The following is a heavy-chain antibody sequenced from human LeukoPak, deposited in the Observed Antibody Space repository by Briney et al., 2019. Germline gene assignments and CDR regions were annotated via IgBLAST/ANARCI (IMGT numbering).Heavy chain of an antibody. D-gene: IGHD3-9*01. CDR3: AGYFDSGFRGPHWYFDP. J-gene: IGHJ2*01. CDR1: GFTFSTYW. Sequence: GGSLRLSCAASGFTFSTYWIHWVRQAPGEGLVWVSRINGDGTITTYADSVKGRFTISRDNAKNTVNLQMNGLTAEDTAVYYCAGYFDSGFRGPHWYFDPGAVAPWSLSPQ. CDR2: INGDGTIT. V-gene: IGHV3-74*01.